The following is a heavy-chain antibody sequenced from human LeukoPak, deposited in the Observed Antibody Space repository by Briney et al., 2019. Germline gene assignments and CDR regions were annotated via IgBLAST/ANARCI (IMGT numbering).Heavy chain of an antibody. CDR2: INHSGST. D-gene: IGHD6-13*01. J-gene: IGHJ4*02. CDR3: ARAPYSSSWNDY. Sequence: PSETLSLTCAVYGGSFGGYYWSWIRQPPGKGLEWIGEINHSGSTNYNPSLKSRVTISVDTSKNQFSLKLSSVTAADTAVYYCARAPYSSSWNDYWGQGTLVTVSS. CDR1: GGSFGGYY. V-gene: IGHV4-34*01.